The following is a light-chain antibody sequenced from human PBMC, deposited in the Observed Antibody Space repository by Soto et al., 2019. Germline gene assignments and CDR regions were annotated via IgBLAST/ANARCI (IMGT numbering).Light chain of an antibody. CDR2: WAS. CDR1: QSVLFRSSNNNH. V-gene: IGKV4-1*01. CDR3: QHYYSVPWT. J-gene: IGKJ1*01. Sequence: DIVMTQSPDSLAVSLGERATINCKSSQSVLFRSSNNNHLAWYQQKPRQPPKLLIYWASTRESGVPDRFRGSGSGTDFTLTVSSLQAEDVAVYYCQHYYSVPWTFGQGTRVEIK.